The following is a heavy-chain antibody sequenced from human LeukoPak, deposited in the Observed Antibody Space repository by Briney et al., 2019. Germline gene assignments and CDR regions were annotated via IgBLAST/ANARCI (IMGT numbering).Heavy chain of an antibody. CDR1: GFTVSTKY. CDR2: TYSGGST. Sequence: GGSLRLSCAASGFTVSTKYINWVRQSPGKGLEWVAVTYSGGSTYYADSVKGRVTVSRDISKNTLDLQMNSLRPEDTAVYFCARDGGGYCYGPQYYFYGLDVWGQGTTVTVSS. J-gene: IGHJ6*02. D-gene: IGHD5-18*01. V-gene: IGHV3-66*01. CDR3: ARDGGGYCYGPQYYFYGLDV.